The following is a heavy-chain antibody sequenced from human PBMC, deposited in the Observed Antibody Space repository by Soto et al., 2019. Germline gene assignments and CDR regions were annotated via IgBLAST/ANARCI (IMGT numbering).Heavy chain of an antibody. Sequence: PGWSLRLSCASSGFTFSIYAIRWVRQAPGKGLEWVSTITGNGGTSYADFVRGRFTISRDNSKNTLYLQMNSLRPEDTAVYYCAKDAPGSGWLSDYWGQGTLVTVSS. D-gene: IGHD3-22*01. CDR2: ITGNGGT. CDR1: GFTFSIYA. J-gene: IGHJ4*02. V-gene: IGHV3-23*01. CDR3: AKDAPGSGWLSDY.